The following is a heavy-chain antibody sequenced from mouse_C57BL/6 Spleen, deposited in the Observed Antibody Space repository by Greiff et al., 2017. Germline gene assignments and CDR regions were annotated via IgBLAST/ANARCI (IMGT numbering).Heavy chain of an antibody. V-gene: IGHV5-12*01. CDR1: GFTFSDYY. J-gene: IGHJ4*01. D-gene: IGHD2-4*01. CDR2: ISNGGGST. CDR3: ARHPDPYYDYDGYYYAMDY. Sequence: EVKLVESGGGLVQPGGSLKLSCAASGFTFSDYYMYWVRQTPEKRLEWVAYISNGGGSTYYPDTVKGRFTISRDNAKNTLYLQMSRLKSEDTAMYYCARHPDPYYDYDGYYYAMDYWGQGTSVTVSS.